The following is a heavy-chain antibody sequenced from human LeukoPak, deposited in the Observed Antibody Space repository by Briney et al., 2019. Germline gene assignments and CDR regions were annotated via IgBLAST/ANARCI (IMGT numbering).Heavy chain of an antibody. CDR1: GFTFDDYA. CDR2: ISWNSGSI. J-gene: IGHJ4*02. Sequence: GGSLRLSCAASGFTFDDYAMHWVRQAPGKGLEWVSGISWNSGSIGYADSVKGRFTISRDNAKNTLYLQMNSLRAEDTAVYYCAKDRLRRAEFDYWGQGTLVTVSS. CDR3: AKDRLRRAEFDY. D-gene: IGHD6-19*01. V-gene: IGHV3-9*01.